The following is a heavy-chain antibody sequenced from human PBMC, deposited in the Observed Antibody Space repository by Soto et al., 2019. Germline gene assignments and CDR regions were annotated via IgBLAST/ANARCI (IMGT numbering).Heavy chain of an antibody. CDR1: GYTFTSYD. D-gene: IGHD2-21*02. J-gene: IGHJ6*02. V-gene: IGHV1-8*01. CDR2: MNPNSGNT. Sequence: QVQLVQSGAEVKKPGASVKVSCKASGYTFTSYDINWVRQATGQGLEWMGWMNPNSGNTGYAQKFQGRVTMTRNTSIRTAYMELSSLRSEDTAVYYCTRERVVTAVLFLRYYGMDVWGQGTTVTVSS. CDR3: TRERVVTAVLFLRYYGMDV.